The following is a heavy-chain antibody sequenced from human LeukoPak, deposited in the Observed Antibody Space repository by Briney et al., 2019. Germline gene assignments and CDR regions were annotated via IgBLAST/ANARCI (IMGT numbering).Heavy chain of an antibody. Sequence: GGSLRLSCAASGFTFSNYWMAWVRQSPGKGLEWVAKIKQDGVEKNYVDSVRGRFTISRDNAKSSLFLQMSSLRVDDTAVYYCARDQDRALDYWGQGSLVTVSS. J-gene: IGHJ4*02. CDR2: IKQDGVEK. V-gene: IGHV3-7*01. CDR3: ARDQDRALDY. CDR1: GFTFSNYW.